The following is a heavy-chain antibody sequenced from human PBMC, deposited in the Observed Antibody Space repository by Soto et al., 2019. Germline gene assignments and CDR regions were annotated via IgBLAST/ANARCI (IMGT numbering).Heavy chain of an antibody. Sequence: GGSLRLSCAASGFTFSNAWMSWVRQAPGKGLEWVGRIKSKTDGGTTDYAAPVKGRFTISRDDSKNTLYLQMNSLKTEDTAVYYCTTARPFDFWSGYYQASFDYWGQGTLVTVSS. CDR1: GFTFSNAW. CDR3: TTARPFDFWSGYYQASFDY. J-gene: IGHJ4*02. D-gene: IGHD3-3*01. CDR2: IKSKTDGGTT. V-gene: IGHV3-15*01.